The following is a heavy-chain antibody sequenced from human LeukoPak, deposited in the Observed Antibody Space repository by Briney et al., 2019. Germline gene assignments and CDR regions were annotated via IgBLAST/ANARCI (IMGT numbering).Heavy chain of an antibody. V-gene: IGHV5-51*01. CDR1: GYSFSGWW. Sequence: PGKSLTTASKGSGYSFSGWWIVWVRQMPGKGLEWMGIIFPADSTTIYTPSFQDQNTMSADKSISTAYLQWSSLKASDTAMYYCARYSGSVLDKNWFDPWEQGTLVPNSS. D-gene: IGHD2-8*02. J-gene: IGHJ5*02. CDR3: ARYSGSVLDKNWFDP. CDR2: IFPADSTT.